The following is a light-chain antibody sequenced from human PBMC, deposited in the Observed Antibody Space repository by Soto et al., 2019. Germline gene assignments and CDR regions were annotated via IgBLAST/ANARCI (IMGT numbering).Light chain of an antibody. CDR2: GAS. Sequence: EIVMTQSPATLSVSPGESATLSCRASQSVSSNLAWYLQKPGQAPRLLIYGASTRATAIPARFSGSGSGTDFTLTISRLEPEDFAVYYCHQYGSSSWTFGQGTKVEIK. CDR3: HQYGSSSWT. V-gene: IGKV3-15*01. CDR1: QSVSSN. J-gene: IGKJ1*01.